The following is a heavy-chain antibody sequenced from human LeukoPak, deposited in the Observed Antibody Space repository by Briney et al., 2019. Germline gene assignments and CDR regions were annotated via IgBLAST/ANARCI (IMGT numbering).Heavy chain of an antibody. V-gene: IGHV3-48*02. J-gene: IGHJ5*02. CDR2: ISSSSSTI. D-gene: IGHD3-22*01. CDR1: GFTFSSYS. Sequence: GGSLRLSCAASGFTFSSYSMNWVRQAPGKGLGWVSYISSSSSTIYYADSVKGRFTISRDNAKNSLYLQMNSLRDEDTAVYYCARGSHYYDSASGFDPWGQGTLATVSS. CDR3: ARGSHYYDSASGFDP.